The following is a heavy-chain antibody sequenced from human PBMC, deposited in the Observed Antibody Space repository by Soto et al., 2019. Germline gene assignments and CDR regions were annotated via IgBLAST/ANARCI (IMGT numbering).Heavy chain of an antibody. D-gene: IGHD2-2*01. V-gene: IGHV4-39*01. Sequence: QLQLQESGPGLVKPSETLSLTCAVAGGSITSSSYSWGWVRQPQGKGLEWIATFYYTKYTTNYNPSPNSPVTISIDTSKNQFSLILTSVTAADTAVYYCARLGGHCSSSSCFGFYVMDVW. CDR3: ARLGGHCSSSSCFGFYVMDV. CDR1: GGSITSSSYS. J-gene: IGHJ6*01. CDR2: FYYTKYTT.